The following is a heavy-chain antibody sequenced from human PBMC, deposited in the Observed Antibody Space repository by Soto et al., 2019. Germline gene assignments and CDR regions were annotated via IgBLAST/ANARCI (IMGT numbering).Heavy chain of an antibody. J-gene: IGHJ4*02. D-gene: IGHD1-26*01. V-gene: IGHV3-9*01. Sequence: HPGGSLRLSCAASGFTFDDYAMHWVRQAPGKGLEWVSGISWNSASMDYADSVKDRFSISRDNAENSLYLQMNILKIEDTAFYYCARSFSDSYYDLDFWGQGTLVTVS. CDR1: GFTFDDYA. CDR2: ISWNSASM. CDR3: ARSFSDSYYDLDF.